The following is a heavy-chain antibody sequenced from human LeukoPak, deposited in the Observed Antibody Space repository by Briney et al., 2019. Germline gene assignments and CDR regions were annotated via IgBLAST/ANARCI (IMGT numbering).Heavy chain of an antibody. J-gene: IGHJ4*02. CDR1: GFTFSSYN. D-gene: IGHD3-10*01. V-gene: IGHV3-48*02. Sequence: PGGSLRLSCAASGFTFSSYNMNWVRQAPGKGLEWVSYISTSSSTTYYADSVKGRFTLSRDNAKNSLYLQMNSLRDEHTAVYYCARGSGSYYDYWGQGTLVTVSS. CDR3: ARGSGSYYDY. CDR2: ISTSSSTT.